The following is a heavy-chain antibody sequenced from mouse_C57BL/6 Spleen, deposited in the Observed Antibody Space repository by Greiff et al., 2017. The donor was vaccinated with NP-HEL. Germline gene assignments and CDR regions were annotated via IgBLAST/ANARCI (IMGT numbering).Heavy chain of an antibody. Sequence: EVQLVESGGGLVKPGGSLKLSCAASGFTFSSYAMSWVRQTPEKRLEWVATISDGGSYTYYPDNVKGRFTISRDNAKNNLYLQMSHLKSEDTAMYYCARDTDSLYRFAYWGQGTLVTVSA. CDR3: ARDTDSLYRFAY. V-gene: IGHV5-4*01. CDR2: ISDGGSYT. CDR1: GFTFSSYA. D-gene: IGHD1-1*01. J-gene: IGHJ3*01.